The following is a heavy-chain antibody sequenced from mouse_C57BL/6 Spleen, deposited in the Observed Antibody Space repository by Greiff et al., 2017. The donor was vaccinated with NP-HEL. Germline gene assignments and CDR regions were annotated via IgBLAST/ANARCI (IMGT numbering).Heavy chain of an antibody. V-gene: IGHV5-9*01. J-gene: IGHJ2*01. CDR3: ARPYSNYFDY. Sequence: EVKLVESGGGLVKPGGSLKLSCAASGFTFSSYTMSWVRQTPEKRLEWVATISGGGDNTYYPDSVKGRFTISRDNAKNTLYLQMSSLRSEDTALYYCARPYSNYFDYWGQGTTLTVSS. CDR2: ISGGGDNT. D-gene: IGHD2-5*01. CDR1: GFTFSSYT.